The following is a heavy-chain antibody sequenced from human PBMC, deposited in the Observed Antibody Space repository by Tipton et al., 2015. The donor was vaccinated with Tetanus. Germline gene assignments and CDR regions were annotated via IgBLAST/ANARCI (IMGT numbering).Heavy chain of an antibody. V-gene: IGHV3-23*01. CDR3: ARWVKYGDYGLSISFSDQ. CDR2: ISGSGDTT. Sequence: SLRLSCEVSGFTFNKYALSWVRQAPGKGLEWVSTISGSGDTTNYADSVKGRVTISRDLSMKTLYLQMNSLRAEDTAMYYCARWVKYGDYGLSISFSDQWGQGTLFTVSS. D-gene: IGHD4-17*01. CDR1: GFTFNKYA. J-gene: IGHJ4*02.